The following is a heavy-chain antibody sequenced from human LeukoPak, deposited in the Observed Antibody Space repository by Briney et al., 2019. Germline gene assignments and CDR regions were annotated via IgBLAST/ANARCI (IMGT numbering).Heavy chain of an antibody. Sequence: GGSLRLSCAASGFTLSSYWMHWVRQAPGKGLVWVSRINSDGSSTSYADSVRGRFTISRDNAKNTLYLQMNSLRAEDTAVYFRARDDYSDSPTYYNGMDVWGQGTAVTVSS. V-gene: IGHV3-74*01. CDR3: ARDDYSDSPTYYNGMDV. CDR2: INSDGSST. D-gene: IGHD4/OR15-4a*01. J-gene: IGHJ6*02. CDR1: GFTLSSYW.